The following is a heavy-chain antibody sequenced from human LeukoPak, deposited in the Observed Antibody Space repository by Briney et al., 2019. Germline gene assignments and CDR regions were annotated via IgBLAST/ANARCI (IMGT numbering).Heavy chain of an antibody. CDR3: ASLDTATIQTGGF. D-gene: IGHD2-21*02. J-gene: IGHJ4*02. V-gene: IGHV3-7*01. CDR1: GFAFSPDW. CDR2: IKKHTNEQ. Sequence: PGGSLRLPCAASGFAFSPDWMSWVRQAPGKGLEWVAMIKKHTNEQYYVDSVKGRFTISRDNAKNSLFLQMNSLKADDTAVYYCASLDTATIQTGGFWGQGTLVTVSS.